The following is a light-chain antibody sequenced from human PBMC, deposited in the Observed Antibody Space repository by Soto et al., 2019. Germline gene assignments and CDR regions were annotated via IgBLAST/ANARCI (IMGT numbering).Light chain of an antibody. CDR2: GAT. J-gene: IGKJ1*01. V-gene: IGKV3-20*01. CDR3: QQYYSSPWT. Sequence: EVVMTQSPATLYVSPGAIGTLSCRASQSVNSNLAWYQQKPGQAPRRLIYGATSRATGIPDRFSGSGSGTDFTLTISRLEPEDFAVYYCQQYYSSPWTFGQGTKVDIK. CDR1: QSVNSN.